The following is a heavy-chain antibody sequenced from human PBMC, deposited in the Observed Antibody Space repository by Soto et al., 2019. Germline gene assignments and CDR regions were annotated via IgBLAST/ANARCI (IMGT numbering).Heavy chain of an antibody. CDR1: GGTFSSYA. J-gene: IGHJ6*02. D-gene: IGHD5-12*01. CDR2: IIPIFGTA. V-gene: IGHV1-69*13. CDR3: ARVRLELRVDIVATIKGDHYYYGMDV. Sequence: GASVKVSCKASGGTFSSYAISWVRQAPGQGLEWMGGIIPIFGTANYAQKFQGRVTITADESTSTAYMELSSLRSEDTAVYYCARVRLELRVDIVATIKGDHYYYGMDVWGQGTTVTVSS.